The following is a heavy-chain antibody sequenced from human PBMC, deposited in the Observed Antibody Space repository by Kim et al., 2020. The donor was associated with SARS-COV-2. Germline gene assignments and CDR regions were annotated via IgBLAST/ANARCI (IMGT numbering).Heavy chain of an antibody. D-gene: IGHD4-17*01. J-gene: IGHJ4*02. V-gene: IGHV4-34*01. CDR3: ATTYGG. CDR2: NHRGST. Sequence: NHRGSTNDSPSLKSRVTISVDTSKNQFALKLSSVTAADTAVYYCATTYGGWGQGTLVTVSS.